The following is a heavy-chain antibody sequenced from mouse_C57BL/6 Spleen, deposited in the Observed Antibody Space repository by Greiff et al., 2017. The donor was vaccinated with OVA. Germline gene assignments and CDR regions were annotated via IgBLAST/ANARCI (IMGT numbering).Heavy chain of an antibody. CDR3: AFYYDYDGGGY. CDR1: GYTFTSYV. D-gene: IGHD2-4*01. Sequence: VHVKQSGPELVKPGASVKMSCKASGYTFTSYVMHWVKQKPGQGLEWIGYIYPYNDGTKYNEKFKGKATLTSDKSSSTAYMELSSLTSEDAAVYYCAFYYDYDGGGYWGQGSLVTVSA. CDR2: IYPYNDGT. J-gene: IGHJ3*01. V-gene: IGHV1-14*01.